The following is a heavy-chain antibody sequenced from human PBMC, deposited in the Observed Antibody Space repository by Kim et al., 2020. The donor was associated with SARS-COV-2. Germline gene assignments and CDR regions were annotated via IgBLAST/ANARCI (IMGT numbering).Heavy chain of an antibody. J-gene: IGHJ4*02. CDR3: ARATGRYVVVVVAATDY. D-gene: IGHD2-15*01. V-gene: IGHV3-30*01. Sequence: VKGRFTISRDNSKNTLYLQMNSLRAEDTAVYYCARATGRYVVVVVAATDYWGQGTLVTVSS.